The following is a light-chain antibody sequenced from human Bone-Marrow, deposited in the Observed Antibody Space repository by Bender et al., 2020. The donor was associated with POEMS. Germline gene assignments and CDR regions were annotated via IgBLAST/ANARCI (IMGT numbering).Light chain of an antibody. J-gene: IGLJ2*01. Sequence: QSALTQPASVSGSPGQSITISCSGLSSDVGGYNFVSWYQQHPGKAPQLMIYDVFNRPSGVSNRFSGSKSDNTASLAISGLQAEDEADYYCSSYTTNSIVFGGGTKLTVL. CDR1: SSDVGGYNF. V-gene: IGLV2-14*03. CDR2: DVF. CDR3: SSYTTNSIV.